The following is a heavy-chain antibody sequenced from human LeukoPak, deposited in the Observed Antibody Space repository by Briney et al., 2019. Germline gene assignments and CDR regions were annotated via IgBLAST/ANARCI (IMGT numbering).Heavy chain of an antibody. CDR1: GFTFSAYA. CDR2: IRGNSERT. J-gene: IGHJ4*02. D-gene: IGHD6-19*01. CDR3: AREQSGTRGWFTVDY. Sequence: PGGSLRLSCAASGFTFSAYAITWVRQAPGKGLEWVSAIRGNSERTYYADSVRGRFTISRDNSKDTVYLQISSLRVEDTAVYYCAREQSGTRGWFTVDYWGQGTLVAVSS. V-gene: IGHV3-23*01.